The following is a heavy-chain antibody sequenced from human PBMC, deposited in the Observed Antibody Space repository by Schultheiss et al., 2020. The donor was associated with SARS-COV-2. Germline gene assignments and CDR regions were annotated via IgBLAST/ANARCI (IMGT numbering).Heavy chain of an antibody. J-gene: IGHJ4*02. CDR3: ARGEGGYSYGGLFDY. D-gene: IGHD5-18*01. V-gene: IGHV4-34*01. Sequence: SETLSLTCAVYGGSFSGYYWSWIRQPPGKGLEWIGEINHSGSTNYNPSLKSRVTISVDKSKNQFSLKLSSVTAADTAVYYCARGEGGYSYGGLFDYWGQGTLVTVSS. CDR2: INHSGST. CDR1: GGSFSGYY.